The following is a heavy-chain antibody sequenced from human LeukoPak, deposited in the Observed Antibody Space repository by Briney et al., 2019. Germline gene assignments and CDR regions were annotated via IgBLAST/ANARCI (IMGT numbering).Heavy chain of an antibody. D-gene: IGHD6-13*01. CDR2: ISGGGGGT. J-gene: IGHJ4*02. CDR3: AKISTPIPAAGAMDN. CDR1: GFTFRSYA. Sequence: GGSLRLSCAASGFTFRSYAMSWARQAPGQGLEWVSSISGGGGGTYYANSAKGRFTISRDNSKSTLYLQMNGLRAEDTAVYYCAKISTPIPAAGAMDNWGQGTLVTVSS. V-gene: IGHV3-23*01.